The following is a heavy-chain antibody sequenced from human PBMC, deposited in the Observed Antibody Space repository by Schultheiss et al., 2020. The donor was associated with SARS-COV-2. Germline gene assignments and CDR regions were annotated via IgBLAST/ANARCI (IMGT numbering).Heavy chain of an antibody. V-gene: IGHV3-30*04. D-gene: IGHD2-2*02. CDR1: GFTFSSYA. Sequence: GESLKISCAASGFTFSSYAMHWVRQAPGKGLEWVAVISYDGSNKYYADSVKGRFTISRDNFKNTVHLQMNSLRGDDTAVYFCARDGGVVPGAISWADDWGQGTLVTVSS. J-gene: IGHJ4*02. CDR3: ARDGGVVPGAISWADD. CDR2: ISYDGSNK.